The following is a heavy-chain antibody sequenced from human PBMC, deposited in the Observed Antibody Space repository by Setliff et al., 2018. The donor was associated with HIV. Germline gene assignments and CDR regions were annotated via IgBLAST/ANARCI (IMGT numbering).Heavy chain of an antibody. CDR2: INFTGSS. D-gene: IGHD4-17*01. CDR3: ARVQMAYAAFDV. J-gene: IGHJ3*01. Sequence: SETLSLTCTVSGGSISTYYWSWIRQPPGKGLEWIGSINFTGSSDNNPSLKSRVTLSVDTSKHQFSLKLSPVTAADTAVYYCARVQMAYAAFDVWGQGTMVTVS. V-gene: IGHV4-59*01. CDR1: GGSISTYY.